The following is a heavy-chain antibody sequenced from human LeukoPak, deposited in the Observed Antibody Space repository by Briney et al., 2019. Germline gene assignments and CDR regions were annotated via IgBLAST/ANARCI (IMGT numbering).Heavy chain of an antibody. CDR3: ARDPRDSSSPKFDY. J-gene: IGHJ4*02. V-gene: IGHV1-69*13. CDR2: IIPIFGTA. CDR1: GGTFSSYA. Sequence: GASVKVSCKASGGTFSSYAISWVRQAPGQGLEWMGGIIPIFGTANYAQKFQGRVTITADESTSTAYMELSSLRSEDTAVYYRARDPRDSSSPKFDYWGQGTLVIVSS. D-gene: IGHD6-6*01.